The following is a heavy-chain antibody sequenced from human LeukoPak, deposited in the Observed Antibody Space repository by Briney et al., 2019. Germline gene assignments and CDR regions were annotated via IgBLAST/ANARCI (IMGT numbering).Heavy chain of an antibody. CDR2: ISYDGSNK. V-gene: IGHV3-30*18. D-gene: IGHD6-19*01. CDR1: GFTSSSYG. Sequence: PGGSLRLSCAASGFTSSSYGMHWVRQAPGKGLEWVAVISYDGSNKYYADSVKGRFTISRDNSKNTLYLQMNSLRAEDTAVYYCAKDQSQWLVHYYFDYWGQGTLVTVSS. J-gene: IGHJ4*02. CDR3: AKDQSQWLVHYYFDY.